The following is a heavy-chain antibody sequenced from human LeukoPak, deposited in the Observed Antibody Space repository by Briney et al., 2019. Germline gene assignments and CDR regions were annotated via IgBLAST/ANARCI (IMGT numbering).Heavy chain of an antibody. CDR1: GYSLTSYD. J-gene: IGHJ4*02. D-gene: IGHD3-10*01. Sequence: ASVKVSCKASGYSLTSYDINWVRQASGQGLEWMGWMNPNSGNTVYAQKFQGRVTMTWSTSTSTAYMELSSLRSEDTAVYYCARVQRVKFPLRYYFDYWGPGTLVTVSS. CDR3: ARVQRVKFPLRYYFDY. CDR2: MNPNSGNT. V-gene: IGHV1-8*01.